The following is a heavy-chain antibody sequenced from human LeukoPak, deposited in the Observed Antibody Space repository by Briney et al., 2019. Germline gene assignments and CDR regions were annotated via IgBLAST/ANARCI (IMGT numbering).Heavy chain of an antibody. D-gene: IGHD3-3*01. V-gene: IGHV3-9*03. J-gene: IGHJ5*02. CDR1: GFTFDDYA. Sequence: GGSLRLSCAASGFTFDDYAMHWVRQAPGKGLEWVSGIRWYSGSIGYADSVKGRFTISRDNAKNSLYLQMNSLRAEDMALYYCAKGAITTFGVVIISENWFDPWGQGTLVTVSS. CDR3: AKGAITTFGVVIISENWFDP. CDR2: IRWYSGSI.